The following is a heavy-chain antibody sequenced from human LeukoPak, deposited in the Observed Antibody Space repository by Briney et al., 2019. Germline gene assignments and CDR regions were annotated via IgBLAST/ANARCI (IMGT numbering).Heavy chain of an antibody. CDR2: INPNSGDT. CDR3: ARDGNFDY. V-gene: IGHV1-2*02. CDR1: GYTFTGYY. J-gene: IGHJ4*02. D-gene: IGHD1-26*01. Sequence: ASVKVSCKASGYTFTGYYMHWARQAPGQGLEWMGWINPNSGDTNYAQKFQGRVTMTRDTSISTAYMELSRLRADDTAVYYCARDGNFDYWGQGTLVSVSS.